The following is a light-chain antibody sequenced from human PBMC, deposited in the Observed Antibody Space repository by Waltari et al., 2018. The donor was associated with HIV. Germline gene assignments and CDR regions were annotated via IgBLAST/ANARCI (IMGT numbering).Light chain of an antibody. J-gene: IGLJ2*01. Sequence: QAVVTQAPSLTVSAGGPVTLTCASSTCAVTSRHLSYWFQRRPGQAPKTLIYDTTNGHSWTPARFSGSLLGGKAALTLSGAQFEDEADYFCLLSFNGVVVFGGGTTLTVL. CDR1: TCAVTSRHL. CDR3: LLSFNGVVV. CDR2: DTT. V-gene: IGLV7-46*01.